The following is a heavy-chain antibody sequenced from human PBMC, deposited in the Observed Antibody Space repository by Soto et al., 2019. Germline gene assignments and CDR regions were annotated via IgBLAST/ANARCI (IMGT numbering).Heavy chain of an antibody. D-gene: IGHD2-15*01. V-gene: IGHV3-7*01. CDR3: AVAYGLDV. CDR2: IKEDGSET. CDR1: GFTFRSFW. J-gene: IGHJ6*02. Sequence: GGSLRLSCVASGFTFRSFWMTWVRQAPGKGLEWVANIKEDGSETYYADSVKGRFTISRDNTWNSVYLQMNSLRFEDTAVYYCAVAYGLDVWGQGTTVTVSS.